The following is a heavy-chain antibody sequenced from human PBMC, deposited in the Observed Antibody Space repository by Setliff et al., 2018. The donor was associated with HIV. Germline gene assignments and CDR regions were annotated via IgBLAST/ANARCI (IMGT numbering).Heavy chain of an antibody. D-gene: IGHD5-18*01. CDR3: ARYSYGYVRDLRFDP. Sequence: SETLSLTCTVSGGSISSYYWGWIRQPPGKGLEWIGSIFYTGSTYYNPSLKSRVTISVDTSKNHFSLKLTSVTAADTAVYYCARYSYGYVRDLRFDPWGQGTLVTVSS. V-gene: IGHV4-59*08. CDR2: IFYTGST. J-gene: IGHJ5*02. CDR1: GGSISSYY.